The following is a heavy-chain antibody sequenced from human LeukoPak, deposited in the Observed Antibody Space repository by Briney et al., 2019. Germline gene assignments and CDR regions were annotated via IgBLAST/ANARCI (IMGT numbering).Heavy chain of an antibody. V-gene: IGHV3-48*01. Sequence: GGFLRLSCAASGFTFSSYSMNWVRQAPGKGLEWVSYISSSSRTIYYADSVKGRFTISRDNAKNSLYLQMNSLRADDTAVYYCAREDQIDYGGNSGRYWGQGTLVTVSS. J-gene: IGHJ4*02. CDR1: GFTFSSYS. CDR3: AREDQIDYGGNSGRY. D-gene: IGHD4-23*01. CDR2: ISSSSRTI.